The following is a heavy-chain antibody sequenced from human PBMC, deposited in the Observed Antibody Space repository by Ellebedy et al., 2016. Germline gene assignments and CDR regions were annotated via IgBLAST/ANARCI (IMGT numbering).Heavy chain of an antibody. V-gene: IGHV3-23*01. CDR3: REGHYSGS. J-gene: IGHJ4*02. CDR1: GISFSDFF. CDR2: ISAGGDDT. Sequence: GESLKISXATSGISFSDFFMSWVRQAPGKGLQWVSTISAGGDDTYLADSVKGRFTISRDNSRNILYLQMSSLRDEDSAIYYCREGHYSGSWGQGTLVTVSS.